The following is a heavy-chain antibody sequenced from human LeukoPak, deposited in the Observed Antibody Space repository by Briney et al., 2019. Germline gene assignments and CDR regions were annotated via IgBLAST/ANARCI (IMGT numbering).Heavy chain of an antibody. CDR1: GGSFSGYY. D-gene: IGHD4-17*01. CDR2: INHSGST. CDR3: ARQMNTVTADY. Sequence: SETLSLTCAVYGGSFSGYYWSWIRQPPGKGLEWIREINHSGSTNYNPSLKSRVTISVDTSKSQFSLKLSSVTAADTAVYYCARQMNTVTADYWGQGTLVTVSS. V-gene: IGHV4-34*01. J-gene: IGHJ4*02.